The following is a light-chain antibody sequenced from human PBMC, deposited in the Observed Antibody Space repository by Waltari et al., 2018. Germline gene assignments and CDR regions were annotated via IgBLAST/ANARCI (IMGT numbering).Light chain of an antibody. J-gene: IGLJ3*02. CDR2: HND. CDR3: SAWDDSLDGPV. V-gene: IGLV1-36*01. CDR1: LFNIGNNA. Sequence: QSVLTQPPSVSEAPRQRVTISCSGTLFNIGNNAVSWYQQLPGRAPTLLLPHNDLRPSGVSDRFSGSKSGTSASLAISGLQSEDEGEYFCSAWDDSLDGPVFGGGTKVTVL.